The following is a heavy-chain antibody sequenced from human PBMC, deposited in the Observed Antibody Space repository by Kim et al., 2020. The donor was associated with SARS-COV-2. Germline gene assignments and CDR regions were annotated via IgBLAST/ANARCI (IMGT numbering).Heavy chain of an antibody. Sequence: SETLSLTCTVSGGSISSSSYYWGWIRQPPGKGLEWIGSIYYSGSTYYNQSLKSRVTISVDTSKNQFSLKLSSVTAADTAVYYCARPGLSSGSSSRISVSAAGAFDIWGQGTMVTVSS. V-gene: IGHV4-39*01. D-gene: IGHD1-26*01. CDR1: GGSISSSSYY. J-gene: IGHJ3*02. CDR2: IYYSGST. CDR3: ARPGLSSGSSSRISVSAAGAFDI.